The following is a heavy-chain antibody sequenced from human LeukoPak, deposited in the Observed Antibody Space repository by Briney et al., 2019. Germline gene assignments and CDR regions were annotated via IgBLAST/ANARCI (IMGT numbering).Heavy chain of an antibody. CDR3: ARDQCTGDRCYYMDV. J-gene: IGHJ6*03. CDR1: GGSISSSSYY. V-gene: IGHV4-39*07. D-gene: IGHD2-8*02. Sequence: PSETLSLTCTVSGGSISSSSYYWGWIRQPPGKGLEWIGSIYYSGSTYYNPSLKSRVTISVDTSKNQFSLKLSSVTAADTAVYYCARDQCTGDRCYYMDVWGKGTTVTISS. CDR2: IYYSGST.